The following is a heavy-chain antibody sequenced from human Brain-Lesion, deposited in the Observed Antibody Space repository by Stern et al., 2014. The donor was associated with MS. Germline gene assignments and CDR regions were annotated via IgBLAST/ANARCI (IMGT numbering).Heavy chain of an antibody. D-gene: IGHD2-2*01. J-gene: IGHJ6*02. V-gene: IGHV4-61*02. CDR1: GGSISSGGYY. CDR3: ARGRVVPGFQYYATDV. CDR2: IFNSGST. Sequence: QVQLVESGPGLVKPSQTLSLSCTVSGGSISSGGYYWSWIRQPAGKGLEWIGRIFNSGSTSYNPSLKSRVTISIATSKNKFSLRLNSMTAADTAVYYCARGRVVPGFQYYATDVWGQGTTVIVSS.